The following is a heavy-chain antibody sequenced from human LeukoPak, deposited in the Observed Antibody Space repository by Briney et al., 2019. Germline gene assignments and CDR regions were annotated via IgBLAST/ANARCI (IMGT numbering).Heavy chain of an antibody. CDR2: INHSGST. D-gene: IGHD6-19*01. J-gene: IGHJ4*02. CDR3: ARGLSFYSSGWYGY. V-gene: IGHV4-34*01. Sequence: SETLSLTCAVYGGSFRGYYWSWIRQPPGKGLEWIGEINHSGSTNYNPSLKSRVTISVDTSKNQFSLKLSSVTAADTAVYYCARGLSFYSSGWYGYWGQGTLVTVSS. CDR1: GGSFRGYY.